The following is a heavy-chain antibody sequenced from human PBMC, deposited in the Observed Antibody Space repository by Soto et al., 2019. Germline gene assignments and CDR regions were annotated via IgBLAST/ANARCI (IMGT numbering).Heavy chain of an antibody. J-gene: IGHJ4*02. V-gene: IGHV4-59*01. CDR1: VGSISSYY. D-gene: IGHD2-2*01. CDR2: IYYSGST. CDR3: ASYQFDY. Sequence: PSETLSLTCTVSVGSISSYYWSWIRQPPGKGLEWIGYIYYSGSTNYNPPLKSRVTISRDNSKNTLYLQMGSLRAEDMAVYYCASYQFDYWGQGTLVTVSS.